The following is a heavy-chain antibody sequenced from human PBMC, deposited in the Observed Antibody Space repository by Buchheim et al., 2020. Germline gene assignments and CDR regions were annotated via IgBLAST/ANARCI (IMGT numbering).Heavy chain of an antibody. V-gene: IGHV1-8*01. CDR3: AKLEGSGH. Sequence: QVQLVQSGAEVKKPGASVKVSCKASGYTFTSYDISWVRQAPGQGLEWMGWMNPSSGYTGYAQKFQGRLTMTRNSSITTAYMDLTSLTSEDTAVYYCAKLEGSGHWGQGTL. D-gene: IGHD3-10*01. CDR2: MNPSSGYT. J-gene: IGHJ4*02. CDR1: GYTFTSYD.